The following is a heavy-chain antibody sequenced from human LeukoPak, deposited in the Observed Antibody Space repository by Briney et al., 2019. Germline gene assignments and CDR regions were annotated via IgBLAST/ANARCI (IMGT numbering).Heavy chain of an antibody. CDR2: IIPIFGIA. D-gene: IGHD2-21*02. V-gene: IGHV1-69*04. CDR3: ARDRGGIVVVTAILDWFDP. J-gene: IGHJ5*02. CDR1: GGTFSSYA. Sequence: SVKVSCKASGGTFSSYAISWVRQAPGQGLEWMGRIIPIFGIANYAQKFQGRVTITADKSTSTAYMELSSLRSEDTAVYYCARDRGGIVVVTAILDWFDPWGQGTLVTVSS.